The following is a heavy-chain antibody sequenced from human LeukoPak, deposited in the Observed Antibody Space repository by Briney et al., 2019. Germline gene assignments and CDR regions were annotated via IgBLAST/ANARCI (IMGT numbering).Heavy chain of an antibody. Sequence: GGSLRLSCAASGFTVSSNYMSWVRQAPGKGLEWVSVIYSGGSTYYADSVKGRFTISRDNSKNTLYLQMNSLRAEDTAVYYCASLYYDILTGPGAFDIWGQGTMVTVSS. D-gene: IGHD3-9*01. V-gene: IGHV3-53*01. CDR2: IYSGGST. CDR3: ASLYYDILTGPGAFDI. CDR1: GFTVSSNY. J-gene: IGHJ3*02.